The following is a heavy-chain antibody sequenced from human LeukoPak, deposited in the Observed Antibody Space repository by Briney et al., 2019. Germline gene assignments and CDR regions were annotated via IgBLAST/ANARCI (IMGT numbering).Heavy chain of an antibody. CDR1: GYTFNNHY. V-gene: IGHV1-46*02. D-gene: IGHD3-10*01. Sequence: ASVKVSCKASGYTFNNHYMYWVRQAPGQGLEWMGVINPSGGSTSYAQKFQGRVTMTRDTSTRTVYMEVNSLRSEDTAVYYCAPMVRGATEGPWGQGTLVTVSS. J-gene: IGHJ5*02. CDR2: INPSGGST. CDR3: APMVRGATEGP.